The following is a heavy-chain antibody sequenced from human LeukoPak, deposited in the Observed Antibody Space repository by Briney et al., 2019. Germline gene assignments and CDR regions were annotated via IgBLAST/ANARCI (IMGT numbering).Heavy chain of an antibody. D-gene: IGHD3-22*01. CDR3: ARDWKVVGSDY. CDR2: ISYDGSNK. V-gene: IGHV3-30*03. CDR1: GFTFSSYG. J-gene: IGHJ4*02. Sequence: GGSLRLSCAASGFTFSSYGMHWVRQAPGKGLEWVAVISYDGSNKYYADSVKGRFTISRDNSKNTLYLQMNSLRAEDTAVYYCARDWKVVGSDYWGQGTLVTVSS.